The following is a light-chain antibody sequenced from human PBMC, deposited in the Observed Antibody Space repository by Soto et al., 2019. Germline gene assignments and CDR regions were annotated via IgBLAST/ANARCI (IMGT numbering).Light chain of an antibody. Sequence: KAPKVSMYYASSLQSGVPSRFSGSGSGTDYFLTITNLQPEAFATYYCQRYYSSPLLTFGGGTEVEIK. V-gene: IGKV1D-43*01. CDR3: QRYYSSPLLT. J-gene: IGKJ4*01. CDR2: YAS.